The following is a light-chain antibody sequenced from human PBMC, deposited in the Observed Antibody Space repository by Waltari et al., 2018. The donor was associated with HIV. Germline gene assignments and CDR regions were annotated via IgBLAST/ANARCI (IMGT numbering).Light chain of an antibody. CDR2: WAS. V-gene: IGKV4-1*01. J-gene: IGKJ1*01. Sequence: DIVMTQSPDSLAASLGERATINCKSSQSVLSSSNNKNYLSWYQQKPGQPPKLLIYWASTRESGVPDRFSGSGSGTDFTLTISSLQAEDVAVYYCQQHYSTPWTFGQGTKVEIK. CDR1: QSVLSSSNNKNY. CDR3: QQHYSTPWT.